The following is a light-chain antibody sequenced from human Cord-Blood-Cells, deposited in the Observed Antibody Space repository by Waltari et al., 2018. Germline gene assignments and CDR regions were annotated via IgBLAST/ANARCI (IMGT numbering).Light chain of an antibody. CDR3: CSYAGSYTFV. CDR2: DVS. Sequence: QSALTQPRSVSGSPGQSVTISCTGTSSAVGGYNYVSWYQQHPGKAPKLMIYDVSKRPSGVPDRFSGSKSGNTAPLTISGLQAEDEADYYCCSYAGSYTFVFGTGTKVTVL. J-gene: IGLJ1*01. V-gene: IGLV2-11*01. CDR1: SSAVGGYNY.